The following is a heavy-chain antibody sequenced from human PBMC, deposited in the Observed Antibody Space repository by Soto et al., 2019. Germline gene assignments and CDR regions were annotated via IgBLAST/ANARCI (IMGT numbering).Heavy chain of an antibody. CDR2: IYHSGNT. Sequence: QVQLQESGPGLVKPSGTLSLTCAVSGGSISSSNWWSWVRQPPGKGLEWIGEIYHSGNTNYNPSLKSRVTMAVDKSRNQFYLKLSSVTAADTAVYDCARRWGEGRVDYWGQGTLVTVSS. CDR1: GGSISSSNW. D-gene: IGHD3-10*01. J-gene: IGHJ4*02. CDR3: ARRWGEGRVDY. V-gene: IGHV4-4*02.